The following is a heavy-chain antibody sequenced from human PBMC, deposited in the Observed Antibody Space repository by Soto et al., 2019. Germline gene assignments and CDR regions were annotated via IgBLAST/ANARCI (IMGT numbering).Heavy chain of an antibody. CDR1: GFTFSSYA. D-gene: IGHD3-3*01. CDR2: ISYDGSNK. CDR3: ARDKRDLRFWEWSYYYAY. Sequence: QVQLVESGGGVVQPGRSLRLSCAASGFTFSSYAMHWVRQAPGKGLEWVAVISYDGSNKYYADSVKGRFTISRDNSKNTLYLQMNSLRAEDTAVYYCARDKRDLRFWEWSYYYAYWGQGSLVTVSS. V-gene: IGHV3-30-3*01. J-gene: IGHJ4*02.